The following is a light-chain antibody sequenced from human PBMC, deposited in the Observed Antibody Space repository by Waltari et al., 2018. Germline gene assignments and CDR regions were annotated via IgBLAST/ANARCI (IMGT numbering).Light chain of an antibody. V-gene: IGKV3-11*01. CDR3: QHRSDWPLT. CDR2: DAS. CDR1: QSVSRY. Sequence: EIVLTQSPATLSLSPGERATLSCRAIQSVSRYLAWYQQKPGQAPRLLIYDASNRATGIPARFSGSGSGTDFTLTITSLEPEDFTVYYCQHRSDWPLTFGGGTKVEIK. J-gene: IGKJ4*01.